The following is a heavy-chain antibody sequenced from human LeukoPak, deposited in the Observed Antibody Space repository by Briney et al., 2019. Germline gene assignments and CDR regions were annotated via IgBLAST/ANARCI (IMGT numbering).Heavy chain of an antibody. CDR1: GFTFSSYA. CDR2: ISGSGGST. J-gene: IGHJ3*02. D-gene: IGHD2-2*02. Sequence: TGGSLRLSCAASGFTFSSYAMSWVRQAPGKGLEWVSAISGSGGSTYYADSVKGRFTISRDNSKNTLYLQMNSLGAEDTAVYYCAKVGCSSTSCYMHAFDIWGQGTMVTVSS. CDR3: AKVGCSSTSCYMHAFDI. V-gene: IGHV3-23*01.